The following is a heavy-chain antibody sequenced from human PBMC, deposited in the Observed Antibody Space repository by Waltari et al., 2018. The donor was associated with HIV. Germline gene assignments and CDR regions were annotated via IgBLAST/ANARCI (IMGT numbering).Heavy chain of an antibody. Sequence: QVQLVQSGAEVKKPGASVKVSCKDSGYTSTSYVMPCVRRAPGQGLEWMVIINPSGGSITYAQKFQGRVTMTRDTSTRTVYMEVSSLRSEDTAVYYCARGSHCSSTSCYPHYYYGMDVWGQGTTVTVS. CDR2: INPSGGSI. CDR1: GYTSTSYV. J-gene: IGHJ6*02. D-gene: IGHD2-2*01. CDR3: ARGSHCSSTSCYPHYYYGMDV. V-gene: IGHV1-46*01.